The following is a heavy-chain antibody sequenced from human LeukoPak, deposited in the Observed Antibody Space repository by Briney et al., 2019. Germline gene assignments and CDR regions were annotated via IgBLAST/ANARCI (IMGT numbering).Heavy chain of an antibody. CDR1: GGSISIYY. CDR3: ARGYSSSNP. CDR2: IYYSGST. V-gene: IGHV4-59*01. Sequence: PSETLSLTCTVSGGSISIYYWSWIRQPPGKGLEWIGYIYYSGSTNYNPSLKSRVTISVDTSKNQFSLKLSSVTAADTAVYYCARGYSSSNPWGQGTLVTVSS. D-gene: IGHD6-6*01. J-gene: IGHJ1*01.